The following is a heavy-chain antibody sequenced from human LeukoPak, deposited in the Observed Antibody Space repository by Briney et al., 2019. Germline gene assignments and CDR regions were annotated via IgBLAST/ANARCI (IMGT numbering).Heavy chain of an antibody. V-gene: IGHV1-18*01. J-gene: IGHJ4*02. CDR2: ISANNGNT. Sequence: GASVKVSCKASGYAFTSYGISWVRQAPGQGLEWMGWISANNGNTNYAQNLQGRVTMTTDTSTSTAYMELRSLRSDDTAVYYCARASWWDPFHYWGQGTLVTVSS. D-gene: IGHD6-13*01. CDR1: GYAFTSYG. CDR3: ARASWWDPFHY.